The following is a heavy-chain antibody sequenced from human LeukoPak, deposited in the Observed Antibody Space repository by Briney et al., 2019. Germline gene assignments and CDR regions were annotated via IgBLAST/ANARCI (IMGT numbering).Heavy chain of an antibody. V-gene: IGHV1-2*02. Sequence: ASVKVSCKASGYTLIGYYIHWVRQAPGQGLEWMGWINPNSGGTNYEEKFQGRVTMTRDTSISTAYMGLSRLRSDDTAVYYCARDASPFDYWGQGTLVTVSS. CDR2: INPNSGGT. J-gene: IGHJ4*02. CDR3: ARDASPFDY. CDR1: GYTLIGYY.